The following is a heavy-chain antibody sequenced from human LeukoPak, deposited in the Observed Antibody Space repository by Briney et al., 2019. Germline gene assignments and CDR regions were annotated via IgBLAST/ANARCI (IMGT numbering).Heavy chain of an antibody. J-gene: IGHJ4*02. Sequence: SQTLSLTCTISGDSVSSNNAAWNWLRQSPSSGLEWLGRTFYRSKWNNDYAVSVKGRITINPDTSKNHFYLQLNSVTPEDTAVYYCARDRSFGYGSHFDYWGQGTLVTVSS. V-gene: IGHV6-1*01. CDR1: GDSVSSNNAA. CDR3: ARDRSFGYGSHFDY. CDR2: TFYRSKWNN. D-gene: IGHD5-18*01.